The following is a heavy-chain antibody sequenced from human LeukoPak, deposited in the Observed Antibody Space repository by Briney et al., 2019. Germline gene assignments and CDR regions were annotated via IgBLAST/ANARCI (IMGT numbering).Heavy chain of an antibody. J-gene: IGHJ6*02. CDR2: INHRGRT. V-gene: IGHV4-34*01. D-gene: IGHD1-1*01. CDR3: ARARHNHMDG. CDR1: GGSFSGYF. Sequence: SETLSLTCAVYGGSFSGYFWSWIRQPPGKGLEWIGEINHRGRTNYNLSLKSRVTISVDTSKNQFSLKLSSVTAADTAVYYCARARHNHMDGWGQGTTVTVSS.